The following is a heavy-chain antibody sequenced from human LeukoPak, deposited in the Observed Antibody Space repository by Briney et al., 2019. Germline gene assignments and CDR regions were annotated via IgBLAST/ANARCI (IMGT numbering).Heavy chain of an antibody. J-gene: IGHJ4*02. CDR2: IYYSGST. Sequence: SETLSLTCTVSGGSISSYYWSWIRQPPGKGLEWIGSIYYSGSTYYGPSLKSRVTISVDTSRNQFSLRLSSVTAADTAVYYCARDRQQLVRGDYFDYWGQGTLVTVSS. D-gene: IGHD6-13*01. V-gene: IGHV4-59*12. CDR3: ARDRQQLVRGDYFDY. CDR1: GGSISSYY.